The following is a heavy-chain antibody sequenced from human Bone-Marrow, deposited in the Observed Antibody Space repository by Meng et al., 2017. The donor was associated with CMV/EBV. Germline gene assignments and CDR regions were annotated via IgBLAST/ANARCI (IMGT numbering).Heavy chain of an antibody. CDR2: MNPNSGNT. Sequence: ASVKVSCKASGYTFTSYGISWVRQAPGQGLEWMGWMNPNSGNTGYAQKFQGRVTMTRNTSISTAYMELSSLRSEDTAVYYCARGRRSITIFGVVIMHGMDVWGQGTTVTVSS. CDR3: ARGRRSITIFGVVIMHGMDV. D-gene: IGHD3-3*01. V-gene: IGHV1-8*02. J-gene: IGHJ6*02. CDR1: GYTFTSYG.